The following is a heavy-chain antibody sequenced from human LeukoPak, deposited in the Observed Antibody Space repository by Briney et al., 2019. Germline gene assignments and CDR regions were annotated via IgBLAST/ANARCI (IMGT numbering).Heavy chain of an antibody. CDR1: GFTFSSYA. D-gene: IGHD3-16*01. CDR3: ARERGEGRTRNFDY. Sequence: PGGSLRLSCAASGFTFSSYAMSWVRQAPGKGLDWVTTISYDGSIQYYSDSVKGRFTISRDNSKNTLYLQMNSLKPEDTAMYYCARERGEGRTRNFDYWGQGTLVTVSS. J-gene: IGHJ4*02. V-gene: IGHV3-30*03. CDR2: ISYDGSIQ.